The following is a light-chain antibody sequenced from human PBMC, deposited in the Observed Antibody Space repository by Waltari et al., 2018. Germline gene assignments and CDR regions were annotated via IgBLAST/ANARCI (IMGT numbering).Light chain of an antibody. Sequence: NFMLTQPHSVSESPGKTVTISCTRSSGSIASNYVQWYQQRPGSAPTTVIYEDNQRPSGVPGRFSGSIDSSSNSASLTISGLKTEDEADYYCQSYDSSTVVFGGGTKLTVL. CDR2: EDN. CDR1: SGSIASNY. J-gene: IGLJ2*01. CDR3: QSYDSSTVV. V-gene: IGLV6-57*03.